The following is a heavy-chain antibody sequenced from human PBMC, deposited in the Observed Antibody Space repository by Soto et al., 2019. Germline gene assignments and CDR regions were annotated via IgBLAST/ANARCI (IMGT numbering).Heavy chain of an antibody. CDR3: AGFYGNAFDV. J-gene: IGHJ3*01. CDR1: GGSITTSSYN. Sequence: QLQLQESGPGLMKPSETLSLTCSISGGSITTSSYNWDWIRQPPGKGLEWIGTIYYDGSTSYNPSLRSQVTISVDTSKNNFALQVKSVTAADTAVYYCAGFYGNAFDVWGRGTVVTVSS. D-gene: IGHD3-10*01. V-gene: IGHV4-39*02. CDR2: IYYDGST.